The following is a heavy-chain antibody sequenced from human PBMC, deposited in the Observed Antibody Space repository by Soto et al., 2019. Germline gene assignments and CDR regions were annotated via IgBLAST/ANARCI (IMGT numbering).Heavy chain of an antibody. Sequence: SVKVSCKASGFTFTSSAVQWVRQARGQRLEWIGWIVVGSGNTNYAQKFQERVTITRDMSTSTAYMELSSLRSEDTAVYYCAAEGNGSAYYYYYYGMDVWGQGTTVTVSS. CDR1: GFTFTSSA. J-gene: IGHJ6*02. CDR3: AAEGNGSAYYYYYYGMDV. V-gene: IGHV1-58*01. D-gene: IGHD3-10*01. CDR2: IVVGSGNT.